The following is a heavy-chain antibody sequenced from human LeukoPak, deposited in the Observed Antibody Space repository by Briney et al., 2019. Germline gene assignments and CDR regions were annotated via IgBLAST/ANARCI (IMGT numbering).Heavy chain of an antibody. CDR1: GGSISSYY. V-gene: IGHV4-59*08. Sequence: SETLSLTCSVSGGSISSYYWSWIRQPPGKGLEWIGYVYYSGSTYYNPSLKSRVTISVDTSKNQFSLKLSSVTAADTAVYYCARHLQYSYYYYMDVWGQGTTVTVSS. CDR3: ARHLQYSYYYYMDV. CDR2: VYYSGST. D-gene: IGHD4-11*01. J-gene: IGHJ6*03.